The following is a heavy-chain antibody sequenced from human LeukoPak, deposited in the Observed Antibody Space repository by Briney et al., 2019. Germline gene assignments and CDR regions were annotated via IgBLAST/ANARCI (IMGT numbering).Heavy chain of an antibody. CDR3: VRGRGAGPGAHFDY. D-gene: IGHD3-10*01. J-gene: IGHJ4*02. CDR2: ISNTGDFI. V-gene: IGHV3-11*01. CDR1: GLAFSDEY. Sequence: GGSLRLSCAASGLAFSDEYMSWIRQAPGKGLEWVSYISNTGDFIAYADAVKGRFTMSRDNAKNSLYLQMNSLRAEDAAAYYCVRGRGAGPGAHFDYWGQGTLVTVSS.